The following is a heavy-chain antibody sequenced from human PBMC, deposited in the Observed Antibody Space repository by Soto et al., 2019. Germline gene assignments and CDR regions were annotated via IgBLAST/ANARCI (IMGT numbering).Heavy chain of an antibody. Sequence: QVQLVQSGAEVKKPESSVKVSCKAPGGTFSTYAISWVRQAPGQGLEWMGGIIPMSGTANDAQRFQDRVTXTXXEATNTVYMELSSLRSEDTAVYFCASGIQLWLRRINNGYSGWGQGTLVTVSS. J-gene: IGHJ4*02. CDR1: GGTFSTYA. V-gene: IGHV1-69*05. CDR3: ASGIQLWLRRINNGYSG. D-gene: IGHD5-18*01. CDR2: IIPMSGTA.